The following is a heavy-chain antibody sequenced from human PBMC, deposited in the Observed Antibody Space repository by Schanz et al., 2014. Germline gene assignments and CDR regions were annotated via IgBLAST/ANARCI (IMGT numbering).Heavy chain of an antibody. CDR2: INGYNGHT. CDR3: ASSGAGYSSSWDFDY. D-gene: IGHD6-13*01. V-gene: IGHV1-18*01. CDR1: GGTFSSYT. J-gene: IGHJ4*02. Sequence: QVQLVQSEAEVKKPGSSVNVSCKASGGTFSSYTISWVRQAPGQGLEWMGWINGYNGHTLYAQKFQGRVTMTTDTSTSTSYMELTSLRFDDTAVYYCASSGAGYSSSWDFDYWGQGTLVTVSS.